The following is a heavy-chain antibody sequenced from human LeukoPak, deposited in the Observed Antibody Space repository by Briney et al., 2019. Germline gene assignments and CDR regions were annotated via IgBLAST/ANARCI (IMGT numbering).Heavy chain of an antibody. V-gene: IGHV3-7*01. Sequence: GGSLRLSCAASGFTFRSHIISWIRQPPGKGLEWVANMRQDGSEKFYVDSVKGRFTIPRDDAKNSLYLQMDSLRAEDTALYYCAREGDAFDFWGQGTMVTVSS. CDR2: MRQDGSEK. J-gene: IGHJ3*01. CDR1: GFTFRSHI. CDR3: AREGDAFDF.